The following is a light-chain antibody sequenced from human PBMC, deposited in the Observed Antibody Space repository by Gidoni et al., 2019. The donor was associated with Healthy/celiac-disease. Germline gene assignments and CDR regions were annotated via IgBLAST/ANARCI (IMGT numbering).Light chain of an antibody. CDR3: QVWDSSSDHPI. Sequence: SSVLPQPTSVSLAPGPTARITWGGNNIGSKSVQWYQQKPGQAPVLVVYDDSDRPSGIPERFSGSNSGNTATLTISRVEAGDEADYYCQVWDSSSDHPIFGGGTKLTVL. J-gene: IGLJ2*01. V-gene: IGLV3-21*02. CDR1: NIGSKS. CDR2: DDS.